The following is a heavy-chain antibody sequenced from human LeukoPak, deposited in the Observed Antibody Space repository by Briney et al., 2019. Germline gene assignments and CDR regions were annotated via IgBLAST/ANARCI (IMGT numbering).Heavy chain of an antibody. CDR3: ARPSATSIAAAGTGRDAFDI. CDR1: GYSFTSYW. J-gene: IGHJ3*02. CDR2: IYPGDSDT. V-gene: IGHV5-51*01. Sequence: GESLKISCKGSGYSFTSYWIGWVRQMPGKGLEWMGIIYPGDSDTRYSPSFHGQVTISADKSISTAYLQWSSLKASDTAMYYCARPSATSIAAAGTGRDAFDIWGQGTMVTVSS. D-gene: IGHD6-13*01.